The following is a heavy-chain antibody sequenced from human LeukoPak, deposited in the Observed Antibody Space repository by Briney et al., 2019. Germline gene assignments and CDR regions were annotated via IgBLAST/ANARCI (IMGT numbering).Heavy chain of an antibody. V-gene: IGHV4-38-2*01. CDR1: GYSISSGYY. J-gene: IGHJ4*02. CDR3: ARSLSRGYSGFRVSPFDY. CDR2: MFHGGST. Sequence: SETLSLTCAVSGYSISSGYYWGWIRQPPGKGLEWIGSMFHGGSTYYNPSLKSRVTISVDKSKNHFSLKLSSVTAADTAVYYCARSLSRGYSGFRVSPFDYWGQGTLVTVSS. D-gene: IGHD5-12*01.